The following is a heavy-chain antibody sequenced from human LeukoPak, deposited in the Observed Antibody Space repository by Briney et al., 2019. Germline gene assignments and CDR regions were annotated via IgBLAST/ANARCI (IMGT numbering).Heavy chain of an antibody. J-gene: IGHJ3*02. V-gene: IGHV4-4*07. Sequence: SETLSLTCTVSGGSISSYYWSWIRQPAGKGLEWIGRIYTSGSTNYNPSLKSGVTMSVDTSKNQFSLQLSSVTAADTAVYYCARGKVDDYDSSGWAFDIWGQGTMVTVSS. CDR1: GGSISSYY. D-gene: IGHD3-22*01. CDR2: IYTSGST. CDR3: ARGKVDDYDSSGWAFDI.